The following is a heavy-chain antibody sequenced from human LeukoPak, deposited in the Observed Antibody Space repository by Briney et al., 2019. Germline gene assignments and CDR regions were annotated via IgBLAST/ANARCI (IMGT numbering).Heavy chain of an antibody. V-gene: IGHV5-51*01. Sequence: GESLKISCKGSGYSFTSYWIGWVRQMPGKGLEWMGIIYPGDSDTRYSPSFQGQVTISADKSISTAYLQWSSLKASDTAMYYCARLGGYYYDSSGYSDYWGQGTLVTVSS. CDR1: GYSFTSYW. CDR2: IYPGDSDT. D-gene: IGHD3-22*01. J-gene: IGHJ4*02. CDR3: ARLGGYYYDSSGYSDY.